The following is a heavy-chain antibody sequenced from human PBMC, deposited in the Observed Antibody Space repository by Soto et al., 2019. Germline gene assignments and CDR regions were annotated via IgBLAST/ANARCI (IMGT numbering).Heavy chain of an antibody. Sequence: ASVKVSCKASGYTFTTYGISWVRQAPGQGLEWMGWISAYNGNTNYAQKLQGRVTMTTDTSTSTAYMELRSLRSDDTAVYYCAREGSYYDSRGSTDYWGQGTLVTVSS. D-gene: IGHD3-22*01. CDR2: ISAYNGNT. J-gene: IGHJ4*02. V-gene: IGHV1-18*01. CDR1: GYTFTTYG. CDR3: AREGSYYDSRGSTDY.